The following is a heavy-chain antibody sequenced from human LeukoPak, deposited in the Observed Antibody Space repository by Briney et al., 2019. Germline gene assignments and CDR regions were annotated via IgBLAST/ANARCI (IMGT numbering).Heavy chain of an antibody. CDR1: GFTFSSYW. V-gene: IGHV3-7*01. Sequence: GGSLRLSCAASGFTFSSYWMSWVRQAPGKGLEWVANIKQDGSEKYYVDSVKGRFTISRDNAKNSLYLQMNSLRAEDTAVYYCARVKGFYRKIVGATYDAFDIWGQGTMVTVSS. CDR2: IKQDGSEK. D-gene: IGHD1-26*01. CDR3: ARVKGFYRKIVGATYDAFDI. J-gene: IGHJ3*02.